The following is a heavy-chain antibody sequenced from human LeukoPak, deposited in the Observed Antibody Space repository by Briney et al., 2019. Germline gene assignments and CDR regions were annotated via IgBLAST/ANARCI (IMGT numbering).Heavy chain of an antibody. CDR2: ISGSADNT. J-gene: IGHJ4*02. Sequence: PGGSLRLSCTASGFTLSSYAMSWVRQAPEEGLEWVSTISGSADNTNYAEAVKGRFTISRDNSKNTMYLQMNSLRAEDTAVYYCAKQGFGCWGQGTLVTVSS. CDR3: AKQGFGC. V-gene: IGHV3-23*01. CDR1: GFTLSSYA.